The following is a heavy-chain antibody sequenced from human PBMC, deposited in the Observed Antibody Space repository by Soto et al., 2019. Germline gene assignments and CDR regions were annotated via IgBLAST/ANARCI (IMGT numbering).Heavy chain of an antibody. V-gene: IGHV4-39*02. J-gene: IGHJ6*02. Sequence: SETLSLTCTVSGGSVSTNSYSWGWIRHSPGKGLEWIGTIYSSENTYYNPSLLRRVTISVDTSKNDFSLRLSSVTAADTAVYYCARLEYGDSRGYSGMDVWGQGTTVTVSS. CDR2: IYSSENT. CDR3: ARLEYGDSRGYSGMDV. D-gene: IGHD4-17*01. CDR1: GGSVSTNSYS.